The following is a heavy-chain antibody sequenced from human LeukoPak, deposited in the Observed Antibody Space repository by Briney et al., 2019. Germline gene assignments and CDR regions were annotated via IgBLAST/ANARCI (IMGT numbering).Heavy chain of an antibody. D-gene: IGHD3-10*01. CDR1: GGSFSGYY. CDR2: TNHSGST. J-gene: IGHJ4*02. Sequence: SETLSLTCAVYGGSFSGYYWSWIRQPPGKGLEWIGETNHSGSTNYNPSLKSRVTISVGTSKNQFSLKVTSVTAADTAVYFCARIWFGLRRLYYFDYWGQGTLVSVPS. V-gene: IGHV4-34*01. CDR3: ARIWFGLRRLYYFDY.